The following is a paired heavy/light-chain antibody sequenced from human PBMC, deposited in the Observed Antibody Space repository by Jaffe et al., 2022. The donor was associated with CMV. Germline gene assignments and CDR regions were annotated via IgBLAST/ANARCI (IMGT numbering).Light chain of an antibody. CDR3: QQYNNWPPPT. V-gene: IGKV3-15*01. CDR2: GAS. J-gene: IGKJ1*01. Sequence: EIVMTQSPATLSVSPGERATLSCRASQSVSSNLAWYQQKPGQAPRLLIYGASTRATGIPARFSGSGSGTEFTLTISSLQSEDFAVYYCQQYNNWPPPTFGQGTKVEIK. CDR1: QSVSSN.
Heavy chain of an antibody. CDR3: AVAKGPRGRQQLEQAWYFDL. V-gene: IGHV3-9*01. CDR1: GFTFDDYA. Sequence: EVQLVESGGGLVQPGRSLRLSCAASGFTFDDYAMHWVRQAPGKGLEWVSGISWNSGSIGYADSVKGRFTISRDNAKNSLYLQMNSLRAEDTALYYCAVAKGPRGRQQLEQAWYFDLWGRGTLVTVSS. D-gene: IGHD6-13*01. J-gene: IGHJ2*01. CDR2: ISWNSGSI.